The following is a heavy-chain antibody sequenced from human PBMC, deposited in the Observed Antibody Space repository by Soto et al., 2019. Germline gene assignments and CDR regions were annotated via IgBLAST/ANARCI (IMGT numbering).Heavy chain of an antibody. Sequence: SQALXLTCEMSWDIFSINTAGFGFVRLSPSRCLELLGRTFYRSHWYNDYAESLKGRISVMVDTSKNQFSPQLSSVTPDDTAIYSCSREQFYTDRAGYTYEGYFDLWGHGPRVTVSS. CDR2: TFYRSHWYN. CDR3: SREQFYTDRAGYTYEGYFDL. CDR1: WDIFSINTAG. J-gene: IGHJ4*01. V-gene: IGHV6-1*01. D-gene: IGHD5-12*01.